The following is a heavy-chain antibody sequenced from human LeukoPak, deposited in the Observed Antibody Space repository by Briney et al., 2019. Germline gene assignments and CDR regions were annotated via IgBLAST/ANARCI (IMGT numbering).Heavy chain of an antibody. CDR1: GGSISSSSYY. D-gene: IGHD3-16*02. V-gene: IGHV4-39*02. J-gene: IGHJ5*02. CDR3: AREWVLGELPYNWFDP. Sequence: SETLSLTCTVSGGSISSSSYYWGWIRQPPGKGLEWIGSIYYSGSTYYNPSLKSRVTISVDTSKNQFFLKLSSVTAADTAVYYCAREWVLGELPYNWFDPWGQGTLVTVSS. CDR2: IYYSGST.